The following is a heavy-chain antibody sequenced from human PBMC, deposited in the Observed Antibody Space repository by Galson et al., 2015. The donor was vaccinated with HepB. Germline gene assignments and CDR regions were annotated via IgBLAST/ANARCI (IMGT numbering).Heavy chain of an antibody. CDR2: IFYRSMWKN. CDR1: GDSVSSNSAA. Sequence: CAISGDSVSSNSAAWNWIRQSPSRGLEWLGRIFYRSMWKNDYAIFVSGRITINPDTSENQFSLQLNSVTPEDTAVYYCTRDLSMRFDYWGQGTMVTVSS. CDR3: TRDLSMRFDY. V-gene: IGHV6-1*01. J-gene: IGHJ4*02. D-gene: IGHD2/OR15-2a*01.